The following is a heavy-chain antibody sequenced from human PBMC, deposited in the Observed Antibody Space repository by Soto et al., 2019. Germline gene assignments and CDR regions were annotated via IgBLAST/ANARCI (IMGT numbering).Heavy chain of an antibody. J-gene: IGHJ6*02. CDR1: GFTFSSYG. Sequence: QVQLVEFGGGVVQPGRSLRLSCAASGFTFSSYGMHWVRQAPGKGLEWVAVISYDGSNKYYADSVKGRFTISRDNSKNTLYLQMNSLRAEDTAVYYCAKSELRKDYYGMDVWGQGTTVTVSS. D-gene: IGHD1-7*01. V-gene: IGHV3-30*18. CDR2: ISYDGSNK. CDR3: AKSELRKDYYGMDV.